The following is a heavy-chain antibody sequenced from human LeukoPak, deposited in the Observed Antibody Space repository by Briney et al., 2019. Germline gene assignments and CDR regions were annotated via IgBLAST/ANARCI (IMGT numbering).Heavy chain of an antibody. Sequence: GGSLRLSCTASGFSFSGHWMHWARQLPGKGLVWVSRISPTGSTTGYADSVKGRFTVSRDNAKNTLYLQVNNLSAEDTAVYYCARGPNSNWSGLDFWGQGTLLTVSS. CDR1: GFSFSGHW. J-gene: IGHJ4*02. CDR2: ISPTGSTT. V-gene: IGHV3-74*01. D-gene: IGHD6-6*01. CDR3: ARGPNSNWSGLDF.